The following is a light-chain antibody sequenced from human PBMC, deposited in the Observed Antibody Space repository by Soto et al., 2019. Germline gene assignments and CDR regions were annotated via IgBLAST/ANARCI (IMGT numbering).Light chain of an antibody. CDR2: AAS. V-gene: IGKV1-39*01. CDR1: QSISSY. J-gene: IGKJ1*01. Sequence: DIQMTQSPSSLSASVGDRVTITCRASQSISSYLNWYQQKPGKAPKLLIYAASSLQSGVPSRFSGSGSGTDFTLTISSLQPEDFATYYCQQSSEATWTFG. CDR3: QQSSEATWT.